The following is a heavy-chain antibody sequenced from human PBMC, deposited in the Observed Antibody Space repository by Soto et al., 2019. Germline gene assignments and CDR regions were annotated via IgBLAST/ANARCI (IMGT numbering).Heavy chain of an antibody. V-gene: IGHV3-30*03. CDR1: GFTFGSYS. J-gene: IGHJ4*02. CDR2: TGYDGTKK. Sequence: QVQLVESGGGVVQPGGSLRLSCAASGFTFGSYSMHWVRQATGRGLEWVAVTGYDGTKKYYADSVKGRFTISRDNYRDTLDLQMDSLRTEDTALYYCARGEGFCSYGTCYRYFDNWGQGALVTVSS. D-gene: IGHD2-15*01. CDR3: ARGEGFCSYGTCYRYFDN.